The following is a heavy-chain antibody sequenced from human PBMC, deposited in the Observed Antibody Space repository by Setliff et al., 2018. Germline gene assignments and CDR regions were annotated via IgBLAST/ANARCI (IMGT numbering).Heavy chain of an antibody. CDR2: ISPSGST. V-gene: IGHV4-61*09. CDR1: GASISSGGYY. Sequence: SETLSLTCTVSGASISSGGYYWTWIRQPAGKALEWIGHISPSGSTTYNPSPKSRVTISPDTSKNHFSLKVNSVTAADTALYYCARSPSSGAYWNPRPFYSDYWGQGTLVTVSS. CDR3: ARSPSSGAYWNPRPFYSDY. D-gene: IGHD1-26*01. J-gene: IGHJ4*02.